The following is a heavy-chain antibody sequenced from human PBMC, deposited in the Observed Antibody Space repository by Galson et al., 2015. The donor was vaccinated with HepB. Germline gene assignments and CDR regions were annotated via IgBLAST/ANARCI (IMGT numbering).Heavy chain of an antibody. CDR1: GYSFTSYW. Sequence: QSGAEVKKPGESLRISCKGSGYSFTSYWISWVRQMPGKGLEWMGRIDPSDSYTNYSPSFQGHVTISADKSISTAYLQWSSLKASDTAMYYCARYPSGSSSYYGMDVWGQGTTVTVSS. J-gene: IGHJ6*02. CDR3: ARYPSGSSSYYGMDV. D-gene: IGHD3-10*01. V-gene: IGHV5-10-1*01. CDR2: IDPSDSYT.